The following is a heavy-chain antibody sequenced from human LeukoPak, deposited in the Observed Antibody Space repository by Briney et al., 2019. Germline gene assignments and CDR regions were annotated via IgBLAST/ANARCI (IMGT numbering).Heavy chain of an antibody. V-gene: IGHV1-2*02. CDR3: ARGYCSSTSCEDAFDI. J-gene: IGHJ3*02. CDR1: GYTFTGYY. CDR2: INPNSGGT. Sequence: ASVKVSCKASGYTFTGYYMHWVRQAPGQGLEWMGWINPNSGGTNYAQKFQGRVTMTRDTSISTAYMELRSLRSDDTAVYYCARGYCSSTSCEDAFDIWGQGTMVTVSS. D-gene: IGHD2-2*01.